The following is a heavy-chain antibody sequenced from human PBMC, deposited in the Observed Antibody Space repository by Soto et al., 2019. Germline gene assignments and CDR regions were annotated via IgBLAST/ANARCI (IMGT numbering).Heavy chain of an antibody. V-gene: IGHV1-18*04. Sequence: ASVKVSCKASGYTFTNYGISWVRQAPGQGLEWMGWISAYNADTNYAQNLQGRVTMTTDTSTSTAYMELRSLRSDDTAVYYCARDRSVVVPCAIPTYYYYGMDVWGQGTTVTVSS. D-gene: IGHD2-2*01. CDR1: GYTFTNYG. J-gene: IGHJ6*02. CDR3: ARDRSVVVPCAIPTYYYYGMDV. CDR2: ISAYNADT.